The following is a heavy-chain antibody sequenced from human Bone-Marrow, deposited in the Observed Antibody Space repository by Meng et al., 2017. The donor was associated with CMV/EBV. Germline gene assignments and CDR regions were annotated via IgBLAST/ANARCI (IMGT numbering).Heavy chain of an antibody. CDR1: GGSISSSSYY. V-gene: IGHV4-39*07. CDR2: IYYSGST. CDR3: ARTVRLGATKLRYFDY. Sequence: SETLSLTCTVSGGSISSSSYYWGWIRQPPGKGLEWIGSIYYSGSTYYNPSLKNRVTISVDTSKNQFSQKLSSVTAADTAVYYCARTVRLGATKLRYFDYWGQGTLVTVSS. D-gene: IGHD1-26*01. J-gene: IGHJ4*02.